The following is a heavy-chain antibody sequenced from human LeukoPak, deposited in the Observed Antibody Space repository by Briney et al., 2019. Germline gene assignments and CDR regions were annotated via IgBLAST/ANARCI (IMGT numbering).Heavy chain of an antibody. CDR1: GFTFSSYS. Sequence: GGSLRLSCAASGFTFSSYSMNWVRQAPGKGLEWVSSISSSSSYIYYADSVKGRFTISRDNAKNSLYLQMGSLRAEDMAVYYCARVLIVGATSWFDPWGQGTLVTVSS. J-gene: IGHJ5*02. V-gene: IGHV3-21*01. D-gene: IGHD1-26*01. CDR2: ISSSSSYI. CDR3: ARVLIVGATSWFDP.